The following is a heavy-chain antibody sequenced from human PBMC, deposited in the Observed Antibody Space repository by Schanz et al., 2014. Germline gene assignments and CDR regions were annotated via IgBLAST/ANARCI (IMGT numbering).Heavy chain of an antibody. J-gene: IGHJ4*02. CDR3: ARDRGYCSGGSCLTFDY. D-gene: IGHD2-15*01. CDR2: ISYDGRNK. V-gene: IGHV3-30-3*01. Sequence: VQLLDSGGGLVQPGGSLRLSCAASGFTFSTYAMSWVRQAPGKGLEWVAVISYDGRNKYYADSVKGRFTISRDNSKNTLYLQMNTLRAEDTAVYYCARDRGYCSGGSCLTFDYWGQGTLVTVSS. CDR1: GFTFSTYA.